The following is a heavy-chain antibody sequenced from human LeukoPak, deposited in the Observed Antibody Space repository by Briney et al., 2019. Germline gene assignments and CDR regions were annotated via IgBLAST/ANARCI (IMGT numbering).Heavy chain of an antibody. J-gene: IGHJ4*02. V-gene: IGHV4-34*01. CDR1: GGSFSGYY. CDR3: ASGRGVVPAALPFYFDY. Sequence: PSETLSLTCAVYGGSFSGYYWSWIRQPPGKGLEWIGEINHSGSTNYNPSLKSRVTISVDTSKNQFSLKLSSVTAADTAVYYCASGRGVVPAALPFYFDYWGQGTLVTVSS. CDR2: INHSGST. D-gene: IGHD2-2*02.